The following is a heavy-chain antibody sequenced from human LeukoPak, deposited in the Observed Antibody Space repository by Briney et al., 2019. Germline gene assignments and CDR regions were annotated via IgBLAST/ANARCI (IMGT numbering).Heavy chain of an antibody. CDR3: ARDIRIPGAGSSFDY. CDR1: GFTFSSYW. J-gene: IGHJ4*02. V-gene: IGHV3-7*01. D-gene: IGHD3-10*01. CDR2: IKQDGSEK. Sequence: TGGSLRLSRAASGFTFSSYWMSWVRQAPGKGLEWVANIKQDGSEKYYVDSVKGRFTISRDNAKNSLYLQMNSLRAEDTAVYYCARDIRIPGAGSSFDYWGQGTLVTVSS.